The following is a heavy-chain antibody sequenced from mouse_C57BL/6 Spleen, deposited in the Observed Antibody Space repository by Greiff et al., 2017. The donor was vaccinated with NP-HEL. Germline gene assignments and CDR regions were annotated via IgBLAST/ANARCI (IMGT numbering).Heavy chain of an antibody. V-gene: IGHV3-6*01. CDR3: ARDSSYGAMDY. Sequence: DVQLQESGPGLVKPSQSLSLTCSVTGYSITSGYYWNWIRQFPGNKLEWMGYISYDGSNNYNPSLKNRISITRDTSKNQFFLKLNSVTTEDTATYYCARDSSYGAMDYWGQGTSVTVSS. CDR1: GYSITSGYY. J-gene: IGHJ4*01. CDR2: ISYDGSN. D-gene: IGHD1-1*01.